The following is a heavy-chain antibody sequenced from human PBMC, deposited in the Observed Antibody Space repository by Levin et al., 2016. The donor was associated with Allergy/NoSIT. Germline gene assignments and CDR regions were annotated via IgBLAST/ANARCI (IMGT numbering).Heavy chain of an antibody. CDR2: ISSSSSYI. J-gene: IGHJ4*02. CDR3: ARDLISED. Sequence: VRQAPGKGLEWVSSISSSSSYIYYADSVKGRFTISRDNAKNSLYLQMNSLRAEDTAVYYCARDLISEDWGQGTLVTVSS. V-gene: IGHV3-21*01.